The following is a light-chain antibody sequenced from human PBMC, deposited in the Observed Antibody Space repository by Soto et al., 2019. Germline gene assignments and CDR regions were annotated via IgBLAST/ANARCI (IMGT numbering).Light chain of an antibody. J-gene: IGKJ2*01. CDR3: QQSHGIPYT. CDR2: AAS. CDR1: QTISTY. Sequence: DIQMTQSPSSLSASVGDRVTITCRASQTISTYLNWYQQKPGKAPKLLFYAASTLQSGVPSRFSGSGSGTDFTLTINSLQPEDFATYYGQQSHGIPYTFGQGTKLEIK. V-gene: IGKV1-39*01.